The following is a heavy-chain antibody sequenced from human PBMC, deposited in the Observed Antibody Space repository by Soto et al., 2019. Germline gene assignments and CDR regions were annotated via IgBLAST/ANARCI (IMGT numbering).Heavy chain of an antibody. CDR3: AKDPHYDILTGYRDY. J-gene: IGHJ4*02. Sequence: GGSLRLSCAASGFTFSSYAMSWVRQAPGKGLEWVSAISGSGGSTYYADSVKGRFTISRDNSKNTLYLQMNSLRAEDTAVYYCAKDPHYDILTGYRDYWGQGTLVTVSS. CDR2: ISGSGGST. CDR1: GFTFSSYA. D-gene: IGHD3-9*01. V-gene: IGHV3-23*01.